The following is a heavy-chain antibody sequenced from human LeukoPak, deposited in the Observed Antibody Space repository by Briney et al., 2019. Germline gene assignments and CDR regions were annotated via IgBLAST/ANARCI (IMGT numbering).Heavy chain of an antibody. CDR1: GFTFSSYA. CDR2: ISGSGSGGSGGST. V-gene: IGHV3-23*01. CDR3: ARIITMIGFDI. D-gene: IGHD3-22*01. Sequence: GGSLRLSCAASGFTFSSYAMSWVRQAPGKGLEWVSAISGSGSGGSGGSTYYADSVKGRFTISRDNSKNTLYLQMNSLRAEDTAVCYCARIITMIGFDIWGQGTMVTVSS. J-gene: IGHJ3*02.